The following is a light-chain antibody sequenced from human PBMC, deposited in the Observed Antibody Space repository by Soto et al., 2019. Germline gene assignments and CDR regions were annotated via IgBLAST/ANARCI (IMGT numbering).Light chain of an antibody. CDR2: GTS. J-gene: IGKJ1*01. CDR1: QSVSSN. Sequence: EIVMTQSPATPSVSPGERDTLSCRASQSVSSNLAWYQQKPGQAPRLLIYGTSTRATGVPARFSGSGSGTGFTLTISSLQSEDFAVYYCQQYNNWPRTFGQGTKVDIK. CDR3: QQYNNWPRT. V-gene: IGKV3-15*01.